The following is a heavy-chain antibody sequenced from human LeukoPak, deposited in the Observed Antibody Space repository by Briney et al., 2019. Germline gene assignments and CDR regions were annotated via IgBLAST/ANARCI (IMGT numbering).Heavy chain of an antibody. CDR3: ARRHYGSGNIDS. J-gene: IGHJ4*02. Sequence: SETLSLTCSVSSDSITSSSYLWVWVRQPPRKGLEWIGDIYSNGHISYNPSLKSRAAISVDTSKNQFSLNLNSVTAADTALYYCARRHYGSGNIDSWGQGTLVTVSS. CDR2: IYSNGHI. CDR1: SDSITSSSYL. D-gene: IGHD3-10*01. V-gene: IGHV4-39*01.